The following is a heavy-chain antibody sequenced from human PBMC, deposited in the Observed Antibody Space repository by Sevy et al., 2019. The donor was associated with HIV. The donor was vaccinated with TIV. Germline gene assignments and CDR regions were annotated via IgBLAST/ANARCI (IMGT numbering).Heavy chain of an antibody. V-gene: IGHV3-21*01. CDR2: ISSSSSYI. D-gene: IGHD4-17*01. CDR3: ARDQGGSNYGGKSAYGTFDI. J-gene: IGHJ3*02. CDR1: GFTFSSYS. Sequence: GGSLRLSCAASGFTFSSYSMNWVRQAPGKGLEWVSSISSSSSYIYYADSVKGRFTISRDNAKNSLYLQMNSLRAEDTAVYYCARDQGGSNYGGKSAYGTFDIWGQGTMVTVSS.